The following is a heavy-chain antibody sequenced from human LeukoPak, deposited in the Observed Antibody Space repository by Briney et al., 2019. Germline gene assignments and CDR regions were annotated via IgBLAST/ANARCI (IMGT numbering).Heavy chain of an antibody. V-gene: IGHV3-7*03. Sequence: GGSLRLSCAASGFTFSSYAMHWVRQAPGKGLEWVAQIKQYGREIYYLDSVKGRFTISRDDADNSGFLQMNSLRVEDTAVYYCATDRGALWGQGTLVTVSS. J-gene: IGHJ4*02. CDR1: GFTFSSYA. D-gene: IGHD5-12*01. CDR2: IKQYGREI. CDR3: ATDRGAL.